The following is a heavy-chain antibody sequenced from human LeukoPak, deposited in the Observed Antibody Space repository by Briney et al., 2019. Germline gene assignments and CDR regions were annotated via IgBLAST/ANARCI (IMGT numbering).Heavy chain of an antibody. CDR3: ARDARESSDRKFDY. V-gene: IGHV3-21*01. Sequence: PGGSLRLSCAASGFIFNTYSMNWVRQAPGKGLEWVSSISGSTSYIYYADSVKGRFTISRDNAKNSLYLLMNSLRAEDTALYYCARDARESSDRKFDYWGQGTLVTVSS. D-gene: IGHD6-19*01. CDR1: GFIFNTYS. J-gene: IGHJ4*02. CDR2: ISGSTSYI.